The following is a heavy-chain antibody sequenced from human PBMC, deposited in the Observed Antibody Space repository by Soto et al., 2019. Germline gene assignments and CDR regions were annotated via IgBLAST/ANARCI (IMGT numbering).Heavy chain of an antibody. CDR1: GFTFDDYA. V-gene: IGHV3-9*01. CDR2: ISWNSGSI. CDR3: AKGRGYSYIPDYGMDV. Sequence: QPGGSLRLSCAASGFTFDDYAMHWVRQAPGKGLEWVSGISWNSGSIGYADSVKGRFTISRDNAKNSLYLQMNSLRAEDTALYYCAKGRGYSYIPDYGMDVWGQGTTVTVSS. D-gene: IGHD5-18*01. J-gene: IGHJ6*02.